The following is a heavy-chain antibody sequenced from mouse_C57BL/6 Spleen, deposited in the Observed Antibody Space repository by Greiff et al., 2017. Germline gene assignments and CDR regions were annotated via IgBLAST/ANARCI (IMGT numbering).Heavy chain of an antibody. Sequence: DVKLQESGGGLVQPGGSMKLSCAASGFTFSDAWMDWVRQSPEKGLEWVAEIRNKANNYATYYAESVKGRFTISSDDSKSSVYLQMNSLRAEDTGIYYCTRGSKGYFDVWGTGTTVTVSS. CDR2: IRNKANNYAT. CDR1: GFTFSDAW. CDR3: TRGSKGYFDV. V-gene: IGHV6-6*01. D-gene: IGHD2-5*01. J-gene: IGHJ1*03.